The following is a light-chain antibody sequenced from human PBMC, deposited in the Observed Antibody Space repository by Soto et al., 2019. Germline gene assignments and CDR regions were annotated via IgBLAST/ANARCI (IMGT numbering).Light chain of an antibody. V-gene: IGKV3-15*01. Sequence: EIVLTQSPATLSLSPGERATLSCRASQSVSNNYLAWYQQKPGQAPRLLIYGASTRATGIPARFSGSGSGTDFTLTISSLQSEDFAVYYCQQYNNWPPWTFGQGTKVDI. J-gene: IGKJ1*01. CDR1: QSVSNN. CDR2: GAS. CDR3: QQYNNWPPWT.